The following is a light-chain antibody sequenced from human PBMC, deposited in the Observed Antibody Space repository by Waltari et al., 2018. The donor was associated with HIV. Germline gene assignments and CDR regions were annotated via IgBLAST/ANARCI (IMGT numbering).Light chain of an antibody. J-gene: IGLJ3*02. CDR3: QSYDSSTPWV. CDR2: EDN. CDR1: SGSIASNY. V-gene: IGLV6-57*04. Sequence: NFMLTKPHSVSESPGKTVTISCTRSSGSIASNYVQWYQQRPGSAPTTVIYEDNHRPSGVPDRFSGSIDSSSNSASLTISVLKTEDEADYYCQSYDSSTPWVFVGGTKLTVL.